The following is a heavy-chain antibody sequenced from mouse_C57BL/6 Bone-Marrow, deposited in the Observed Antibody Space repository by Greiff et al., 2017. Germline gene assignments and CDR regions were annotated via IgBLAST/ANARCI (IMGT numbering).Heavy chain of an antibody. D-gene: IGHD1-1*01. CDR1: GYAFSSYW. V-gene: IGHV1-80*01. J-gene: IGHJ4*01. CDR2: IYPGDGDT. CDR3: ANYGSDYYAMDY. Sequence: VKLVESGAELVKPGASVKISCKASGYAFSSYWMNWVKQRPGKGLEWIGQIYPGDGDTNYNGKFKGKATLTADKSSSTAYMQLSSLTSEDSAVYFCANYGSDYYAMDYWGQGTSVTVSS.